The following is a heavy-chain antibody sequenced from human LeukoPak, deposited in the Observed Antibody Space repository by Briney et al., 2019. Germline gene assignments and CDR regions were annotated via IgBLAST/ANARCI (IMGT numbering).Heavy chain of an antibody. V-gene: IGHV1-69*13. J-gene: IGHJ4*02. CDR1: GGTFSSYA. Sequence: GASVKVSCKASGGTFSSYAISWVRQAPGQGLEWMGGIIPIFGTANYAQKFQGRVTISADESTSTAYMELSSLRSEDTAVYYCARARAPKITMVRGVIMAFDYWGQGTLVTVSS. CDR3: ARARAPKITMVRGVIMAFDY. D-gene: IGHD3-10*01. CDR2: IIPIFGTA.